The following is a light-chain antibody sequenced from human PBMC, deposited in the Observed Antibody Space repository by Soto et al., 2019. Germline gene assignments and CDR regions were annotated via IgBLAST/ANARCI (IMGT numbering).Light chain of an antibody. CDR1: QSVDTY. J-gene: IGKJ2*01. V-gene: IGKV3-11*01. Sequence: EIWLTQSPATLSLSPGERVTLSCRASQSVDTYLAWYQQKTGQAPRVLIYDASNRATGIPARFSGSGSGPDFTLTISSLEREDFALYYCQERSNWPPRYTFGQGTRLEIK. CDR2: DAS. CDR3: QERSNWPPRYT.